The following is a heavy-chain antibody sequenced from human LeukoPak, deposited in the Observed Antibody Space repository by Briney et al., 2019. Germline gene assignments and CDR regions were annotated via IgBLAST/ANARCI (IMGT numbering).Heavy chain of an antibody. V-gene: IGHV1-46*01. Sequence: ASVKVSCKASGYTFTSYYMHWVRQAPGQGLEWMGIINPSGGSTSYAQKFQGRVTMTRDMSTSTVYMELSSLRSEDTAVYYCARDQGRGDSGWYLGLSPNWFDPWGQGTLVTVSS. CDR2: INPSGGST. CDR1: GYTFTSYY. J-gene: IGHJ5*02. CDR3: ARDQGRGDSGWYLGLSPNWFDP. D-gene: IGHD6-19*01.